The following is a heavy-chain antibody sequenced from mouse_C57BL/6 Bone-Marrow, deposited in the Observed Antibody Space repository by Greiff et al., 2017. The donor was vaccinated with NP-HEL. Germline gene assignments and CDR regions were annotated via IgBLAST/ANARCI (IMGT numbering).Heavy chain of an antibody. Sequence: VQLQQSGPELVKPGASVKIPCKASGYTFTDYNMDWVKQSHGKSLEWIGDINPNNGGTIYNQKFKGKATLTVDKSSSTAYMELRSLTSEDTAVYYCARGGANYYAMDYWGQGTSVTVSS. CDR1: GYTFTDYN. J-gene: IGHJ4*01. CDR3: ARGGANYYAMDY. CDR2: INPNNGGT. V-gene: IGHV1-18*01.